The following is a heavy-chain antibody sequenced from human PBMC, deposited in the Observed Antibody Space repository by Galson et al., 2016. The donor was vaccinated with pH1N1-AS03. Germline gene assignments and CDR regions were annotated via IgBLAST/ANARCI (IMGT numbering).Heavy chain of an antibody. CDR2: VHHSGAT. Sequence: ETLSLTCEVSGYSIRSDYYWGWIRQPPGKGLEWIGSVHHSGATWHNPSLKSRVTISVDTSKNQFSLRVNPVTVADTAVYYSAAPGGGSYSYWGQGKLVTVSS. CDR3: AAPGGGSYSY. D-gene: IGHD2-21*01. J-gene: IGHJ4*02. CDR1: GYSIRSDYY. V-gene: IGHV4-38-2*01.